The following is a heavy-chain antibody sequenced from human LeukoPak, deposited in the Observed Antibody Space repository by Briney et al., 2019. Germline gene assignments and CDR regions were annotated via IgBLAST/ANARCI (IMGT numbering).Heavy chain of an antibody. CDR1: GGSFSGYY. J-gene: IGHJ4*02. CDR3: ARHDLGGLNFDY. CDR2: IDHGGST. Sequence: SETLSLTCAVYGGSFSGYYWSWIRQPPGKGLEWIGEIDHGGSTNYNPSLKSRVTISVDTSKNQFSLKLSSVTAADTAVYYCARHDLGGLNFDYWGQGTLVTVSS. V-gene: IGHV4-34*01. D-gene: IGHD3-10*01.